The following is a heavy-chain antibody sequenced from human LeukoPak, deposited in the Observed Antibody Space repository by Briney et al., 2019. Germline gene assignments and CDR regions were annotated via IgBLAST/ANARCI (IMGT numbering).Heavy chain of an antibody. D-gene: IGHD4-17*01. CDR1: GYTFTSYG. CDR3: ARDGIYGDYALGDNWFDP. CDR2: ISAYNGNT. V-gene: IGHV1-18*01. Sequence: ASVKVSCKASGYTFTSYGISWVRQAPGQGLEWMGWISAYNGNTNYAQKLQGRVTMTTDTSTSTAYMELRSLRSDDTAVYYRARDGIYGDYALGDNWFDPWGQGTLVTVSS. J-gene: IGHJ5*02.